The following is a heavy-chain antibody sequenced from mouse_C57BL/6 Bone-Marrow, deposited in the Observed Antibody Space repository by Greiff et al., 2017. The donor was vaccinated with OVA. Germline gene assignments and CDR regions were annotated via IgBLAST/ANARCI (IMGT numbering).Heavy chain of an antibody. CDR1: GYTFTSYW. Sequence: QVQLQQPGAELVVPGASVKLSCKASGYTFTSYWMPWVKQRPGQGLEWIGEIDPSASYTNYNQKFKGKATLTVDTSSSTAYMQLSSVTSEDSAVNYCARRDWAWFAYWGQGTLVTVSA. CDR2: IDPSASYT. V-gene: IGHV1-69*01. J-gene: IGHJ3*01. CDR3: ARRDWAWFAY. D-gene: IGHD4-1*01.